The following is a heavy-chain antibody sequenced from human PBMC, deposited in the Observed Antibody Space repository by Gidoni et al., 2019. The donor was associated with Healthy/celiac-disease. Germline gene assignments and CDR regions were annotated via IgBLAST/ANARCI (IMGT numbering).Heavy chain of an antibody. CDR1: GFTFSNYS. CDR2: ISSSSSTI. CDR3: ARDRSYYYDSSGYSYWYFDL. D-gene: IGHD3-22*01. J-gene: IGHJ2*01. V-gene: IGHV3-48*02. Sequence: EVQLVESGGGLVQPGGSLRLSCAASGFTFSNYSMNWVRQAPGKGLEWVSYISSSSSTIYYADSVKGRFTISRDNAKNSLYLQMNSLRDEDTAVYYCARDRSYYYDSSGYSYWYFDLWGRGTLVTVSS.